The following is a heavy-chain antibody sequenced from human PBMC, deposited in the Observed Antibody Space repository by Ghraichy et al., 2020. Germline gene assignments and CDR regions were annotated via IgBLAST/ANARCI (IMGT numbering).Heavy chain of an antibody. CDR2: ISYDGSNK. CDR1: GFTFSNYG. J-gene: IGHJ6*02. Sequence: GGSLRLSCAASGFTFSNYGMHWVRQAPGKGLEWVAVISYDGSNKYYADFVKGRFTISRDNSKNTLSLQMNSLRAEDTALYFCAKEINTSYYYGSSGYRSTSYYYYGMAVWGQGTTVTVSS. D-gene: IGHD3-22*01. V-gene: IGHV3-30*18. CDR3: AKEINTSYYYGSSGYRSTSYYYYGMAV.